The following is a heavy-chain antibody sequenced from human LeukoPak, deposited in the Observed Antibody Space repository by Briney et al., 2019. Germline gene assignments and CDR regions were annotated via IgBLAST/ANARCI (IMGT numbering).Heavy chain of an antibody. D-gene: IGHD3-10*01. Sequence: SETLSLTCAVYGGSFSGYYWSWIRQPPGKGLEWIGEINRSGSTNYNPSLKSRVTISVDTSKNQFSLKLSSVTAADTAVYYCARGTVRGVKLTYYFDYWGQGTLVTVSS. CDR1: GGSFSGYY. CDR3: ARGTVRGVKLTYYFDY. CDR2: INRSGST. V-gene: IGHV4-34*01. J-gene: IGHJ4*02.